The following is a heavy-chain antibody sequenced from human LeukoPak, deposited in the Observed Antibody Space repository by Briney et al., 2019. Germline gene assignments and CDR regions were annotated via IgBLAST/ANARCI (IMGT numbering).Heavy chain of an antibody. Sequence: GGSQRLSCAASGFTFSSYGMTWVRQASGKGLEWVSIISSGSSAIFSADALKGRFTISRDDAKNLLYLDMNSLRAEDTAVYYCARGHTAVTRHFDFWGQGTLVTVSS. J-gene: IGHJ4*02. CDR3: ARGHTAVTRHFDF. CDR2: ISSGSSAI. D-gene: IGHD4-17*01. CDR1: GFTFSSYG. V-gene: IGHV3-21*01.